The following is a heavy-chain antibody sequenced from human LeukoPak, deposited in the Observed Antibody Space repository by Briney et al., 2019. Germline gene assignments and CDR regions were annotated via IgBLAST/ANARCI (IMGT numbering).Heavy chain of an antibody. CDR3: ARDRVPRATRGTFDH. CDR1: GFTFDDYS. V-gene: IGHV3-21*01. J-gene: IGHJ4*02. Sequence: PGGSLRLSCVASGFTFDDYSLNWVRQAPGKGLEWVAAISSSSDYIYYADSMRGRFTISRDNAKNSLYLQMHSLRVEDTALYYWARDRVPRATRGTFDHWGQGTPVNGSS. D-gene: IGHD1-26*01. CDR2: ISSSSDYI.